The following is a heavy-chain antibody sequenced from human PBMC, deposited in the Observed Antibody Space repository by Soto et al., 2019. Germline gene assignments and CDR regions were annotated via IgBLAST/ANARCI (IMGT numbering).Heavy chain of an antibody. J-gene: IGHJ4*02. Sequence: SETLSLTCTVSGGSISSYYWSWIRRPPGKGLEWIGYIYYSGSTNYNPSLKSRVTISEDTSKNQFSLKLSSVTAADTAVFYCARLIHCKTTSCYFDYWGQGTLVTVSS. CDR3: ARLIHCKTTSCYFDY. V-gene: IGHV4-59*08. CDR2: IYYSGST. CDR1: GGSISSYY. D-gene: IGHD2-2*01.